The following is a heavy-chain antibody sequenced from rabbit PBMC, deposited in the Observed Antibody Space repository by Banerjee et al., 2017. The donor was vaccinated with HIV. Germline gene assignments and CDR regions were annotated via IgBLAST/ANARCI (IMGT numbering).Heavy chain of an antibody. CDR2: IDPVFDNT. D-gene: IGHD2-1*01. CDR1: GSDISSYA. J-gene: IGHJ3*01. Sequence: QEQLKETGGGLVQPGGSLTLTCTASGSDISSYAINWVRQAPGKGLEWIGYIDPVFDNTYYASWVNGRFTISSNTNQNTVSLQMTSLTTADTATYFCTREGYGVAGMDLWGQGTLVTVS. CDR3: TREGYGVAGMDL. V-gene: IGHV1S47*01.